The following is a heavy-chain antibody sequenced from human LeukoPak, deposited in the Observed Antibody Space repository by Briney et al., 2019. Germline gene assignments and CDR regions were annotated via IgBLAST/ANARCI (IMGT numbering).Heavy chain of an antibody. CDR3: ARVTTLKHSFDY. CDR1: GGTFSSYA. Sequence: SVKVSCTASGGTFSSYAISWVRQAPGQGLEWMGGIIPIFGTANYAQKFQGRVTITADESTSTAYMELSSLRSEDTAVYYCARVTTLKHSFDYWGQGTLVTVSS. V-gene: IGHV1-69*01. CDR2: IIPIFGTA. J-gene: IGHJ4*02. D-gene: IGHD4-17*01.